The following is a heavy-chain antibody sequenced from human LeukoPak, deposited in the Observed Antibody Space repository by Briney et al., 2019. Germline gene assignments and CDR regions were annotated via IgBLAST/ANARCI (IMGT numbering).Heavy chain of an antibody. CDR3: ARDWGNYLVDTAMPDY. D-gene: IGHD5-18*01. J-gene: IGHJ4*02. V-gene: IGHV3-33*01. CDR1: GFNFGSHA. Sequence: QPGGSLRLSCVASGFNFGSHAMHWVRQAPGKGLEWVSIIWYDGSNKYYADSVKGRFTISRDNSKNTLYLQMNNLRDDDTAVYYCARDWGNYLVDTAMPDYWGQGTLVSVSS. CDR2: IWYDGSNK.